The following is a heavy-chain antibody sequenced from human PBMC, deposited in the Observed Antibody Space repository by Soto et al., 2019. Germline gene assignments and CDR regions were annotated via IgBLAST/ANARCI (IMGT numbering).Heavy chain of an antibody. CDR3: AMLGCSSTSCYTESDNWFDP. CDR1: GGSISSYY. D-gene: IGHD2-2*02. V-gene: IGHV4-59*01. CDR2: IYYSGST. J-gene: IGHJ5*02. Sequence: AETLSLSCTVSGGSISSYYWSWIRQPPGKGLEWIGYIYYSGSTNYNPSLKSRATIAVDTSKNQFSLKLSSVTAADTAVYYCAMLGCSSTSCYTESDNWFDPWGQGTLVTVSS.